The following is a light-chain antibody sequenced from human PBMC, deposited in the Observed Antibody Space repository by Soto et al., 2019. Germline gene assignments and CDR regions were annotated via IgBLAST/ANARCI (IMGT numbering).Light chain of an antibody. Sequence: DIVMTQSPDSLAVSLGERATINCKSSQSLLDTSNNKNYVAWYQQKPGQPPKLLIYWASARQSGVPDRFSGGGSGTDFILTISTLQAEDVAVYYCHQYYSALYTFGQGTKLEI. CDR1: QSLLDTSNNKNY. CDR2: WAS. CDR3: HQYYSALYT. J-gene: IGKJ2*01. V-gene: IGKV4-1*01.